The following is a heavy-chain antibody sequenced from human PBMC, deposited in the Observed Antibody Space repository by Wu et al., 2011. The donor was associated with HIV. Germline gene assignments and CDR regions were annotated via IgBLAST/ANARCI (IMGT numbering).Heavy chain of an antibody. CDR1: GYTFTGYY. D-gene: IGHD5-18*01. V-gene: IGHV1-2*02. J-gene: IGHJ6*03. CDR3: ARWMEYTYGNYHYYHYMDV. CDR2: INPNSGGT. Sequence: VSCKASGYTFTGYYMHWVRQAPGQGLEWMGWINPNSGGTNYAQKFQGRVIMTRDTSISTAYMELSSLISEDTAVYFCARWMEYTYGNYHYYHYMDVWGKGTTVTVSS.